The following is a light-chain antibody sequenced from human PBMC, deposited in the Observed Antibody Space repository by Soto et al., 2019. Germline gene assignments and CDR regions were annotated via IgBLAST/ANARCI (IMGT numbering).Light chain of an antibody. Sequence: EIVLTQSPATLSLSPGERATLSCRASQGVSSYLAWYQQKPGQAPRLLIYDASNRATGIPARFSGSGSGTDSTPTISCLEPEVLAVYYCQQRSNWPPFTFGPGTKVDIK. CDR2: DAS. V-gene: IGKV3-11*01. J-gene: IGKJ3*01. CDR1: QGVSSY. CDR3: QQRSNWPPFT.